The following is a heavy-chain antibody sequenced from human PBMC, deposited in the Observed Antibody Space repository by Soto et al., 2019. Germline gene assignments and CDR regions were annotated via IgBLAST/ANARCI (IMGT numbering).Heavy chain of an antibody. CDR3: ARTATASLLGRR. D-gene: IGHD3-16*01. Sequence: PGASLRLSCAASGFTCGSFSMHCVRQAPGKGLEWVSSISSTGTYIYYADSVKGRFTISRDHAKNSLYLQMNSLRSEDTAVYYCARTATASLLGRRWGQGTPVTVS. J-gene: IGHJ4*02. CDR2: ISSTGTYI. CDR1: GFTCGSFS. V-gene: IGHV3-21*01.